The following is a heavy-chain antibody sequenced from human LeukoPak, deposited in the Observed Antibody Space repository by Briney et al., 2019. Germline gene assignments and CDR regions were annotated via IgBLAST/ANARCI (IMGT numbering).Heavy chain of an antibody. D-gene: IGHD3-10*01. CDR1: GGSMSSSNYY. CDR3: ARNVSMVRGVTRLNWFDP. CDR2: IYYSGST. J-gene: IGHJ5*02. V-gene: IGHV4-39*01. Sequence: SETLSLTCTVAGGSMSSSNYYWGWIRQPPGEGLEWIGSIYYSGSTHYNPSLKSRVTMSVDTSKKQFFLKLSSVTAADTAVYYCARNVSMVRGVTRLNWFDPWGQGTLVTVSS.